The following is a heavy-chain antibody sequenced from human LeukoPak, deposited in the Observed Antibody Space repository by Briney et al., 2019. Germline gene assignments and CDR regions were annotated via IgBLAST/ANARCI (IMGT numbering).Heavy chain of an antibody. J-gene: IGHJ4*02. CDR1: GYTFTGYY. V-gene: IGHV1-2*02. CDR3: AREVSYDSSGYYY. CDR2: INPNSGGT. D-gene: IGHD3-22*01. Sequence: ASVKVSCKASGYTFTGYYMHWVRQAPGQELEWMGWINPNSGGTNYAQKFQGRVTMTRDTSISTAYMELSRLRSDDTAVYYCAREVSYDSSGYYYWGQGTLVTVSS.